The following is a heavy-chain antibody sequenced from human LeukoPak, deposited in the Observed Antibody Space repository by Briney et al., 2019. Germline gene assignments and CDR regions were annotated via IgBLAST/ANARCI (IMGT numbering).Heavy chain of an antibody. J-gene: IGHJ6*02. Sequence: SVKVSCKASGGTFSSYAISWVRQAPGQGLEWMGRIIPILGIANYAQKFQGRVTITADKSTSTAYMELSSLRSEDTAVYYCARVGFVVVPAARGPSYYYYGMDVWGQGTTVTVSS. V-gene: IGHV1-69*04. CDR3: ARVGFVVVPAARGPSYYYYGMDV. CDR2: IIPILGIA. CDR1: GGTFSSYA. D-gene: IGHD2-2*01.